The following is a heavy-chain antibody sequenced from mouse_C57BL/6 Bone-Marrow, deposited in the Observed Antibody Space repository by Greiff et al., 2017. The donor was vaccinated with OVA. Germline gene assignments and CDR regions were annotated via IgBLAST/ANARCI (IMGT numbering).Heavy chain of an antibody. CDR1: GYTFTSYG. D-gene: IGHD2-4*01. V-gene: IGHV1-81*01. CDR3: ARGYYDYEGWFAY. Sequence: QVQLQQSGAELARPGASVKLSCKASGYTFTSYGISWVKQRTGQGLEWIGEIYPRSGNTYYNEKFKGKATLTADKSSSTAYMELRSLTSEDSAVYFCARGYYDYEGWFAYWGQGTLVTVSA. CDR2: IYPRSGNT. J-gene: IGHJ3*01.